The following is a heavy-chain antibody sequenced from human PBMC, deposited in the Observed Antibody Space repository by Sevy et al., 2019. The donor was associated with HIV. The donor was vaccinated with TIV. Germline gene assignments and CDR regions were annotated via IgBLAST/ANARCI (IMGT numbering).Heavy chain of an antibody. CDR3: ARVRCSGGSCYGYNY. J-gene: IGHJ4*02. CDR2: IYYSGST. Sequence: SETLSLTCTVPGGSVSSGSYYWSWIRQPPGKGLEWIGYIYYSGSTNYNPSLKSRVTISVDTSKNQFSLKLSSVTAADTAVYYCARVRCSGGSCYGYNYWGQGTLVTVSS. V-gene: IGHV4-61*01. CDR1: GGSVSSGSYY. D-gene: IGHD2-15*01.